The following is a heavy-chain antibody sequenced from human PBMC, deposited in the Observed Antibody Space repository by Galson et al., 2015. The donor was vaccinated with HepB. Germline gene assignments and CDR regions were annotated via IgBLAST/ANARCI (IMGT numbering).Heavy chain of an antibody. CDR2: LSYDGSNR. D-gene: IGHD3-10*01. J-gene: IGHJ4*02. CDR1: GFTFSNYA. Sequence: SLRLSCAASGFTFSNYAMHWVRQAPGKGLEWVASLSYDGSNRYYADSVEGRFTISRDNSKNTLYVHMHSLRPEDTAVFYCAREDPWIRGISFDYWGQGTLVTVSS. V-gene: IGHV3-30*04. CDR3: AREDPWIRGISFDY.